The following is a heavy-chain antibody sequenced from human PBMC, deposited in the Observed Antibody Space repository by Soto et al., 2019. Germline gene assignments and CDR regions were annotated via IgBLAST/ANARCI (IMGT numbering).Heavy chain of an antibody. Sequence: SETLSLTCTVSGGSISSYYWSWIRQPPGKGLEWIGYIYYSGSTNYNPSLKSRVTISVDTSKNQFSLKLSSVTAADTAVYYCARHRFSSDAFDIWGQGTMVTVSS. CDR2: IYYSGST. V-gene: IGHV4-59*08. CDR1: GGSISSYY. D-gene: IGHD3-10*01. CDR3: ARHRFSSDAFDI. J-gene: IGHJ3*02.